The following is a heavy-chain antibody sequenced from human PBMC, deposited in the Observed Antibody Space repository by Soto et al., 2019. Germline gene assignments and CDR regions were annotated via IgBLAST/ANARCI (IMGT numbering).Heavy chain of an antibody. CDR2: IIPIFGTA. CDR1: GGTFSSYA. J-gene: IGHJ5*02. Sequence: SVKVSCKASGGTFSSYAISWVRQAPGQGLEWMGGIIPIFGTANYAQKIQGRVTITADESTSTAYMELSSLRSEDTAVYYCARVDFQLYYYDSSGYPAIGWFDPWGQGTLVTVSS. D-gene: IGHD3-22*01. CDR3: ARVDFQLYYYDSSGYPAIGWFDP. V-gene: IGHV1-69*13.